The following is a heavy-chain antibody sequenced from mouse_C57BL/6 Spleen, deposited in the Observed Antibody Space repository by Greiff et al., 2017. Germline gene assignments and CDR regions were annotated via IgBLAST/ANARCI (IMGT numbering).Heavy chain of an antibody. CDR2: IDPSDSYT. V-gene: IGHV1-59*01. J-gene: IGHJ1*03. Sequence: VQLQQPGAELVRPGTSVKLSCKASGYTFTSYWMHWVKQRPGQGLEWIGVIDPSDSYTNYNQKFKGKATLTVDTASSTAYMQLRSLTSEDSAVYYCALPWYFDVWGTGTTVTVSS. CDR1: GYTFTSYW. CDR3: ALPWYFDV.